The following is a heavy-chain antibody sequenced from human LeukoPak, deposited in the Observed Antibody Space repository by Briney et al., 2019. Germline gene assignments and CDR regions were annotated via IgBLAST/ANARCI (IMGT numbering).Heavy chain of an antibody. CDR3: GRQGYTASYYFVDY. CDR1: GGSINSYY. CDR2: IYTTGTT. V-gene: IGHV4-4*07. Sequence: PSETLSLTCSVPGGSINSYYRGWVRQPAGKGLEWIGRIYTTGTTNYSPSLQSRLSMSLDTSKNQFSLTLTSVTAADTAVYYCGRQGYTASYYFVDYWSPGTLVTVSS. J-gene: IGHJ4*02. D-gene: IGHD3-10*01.